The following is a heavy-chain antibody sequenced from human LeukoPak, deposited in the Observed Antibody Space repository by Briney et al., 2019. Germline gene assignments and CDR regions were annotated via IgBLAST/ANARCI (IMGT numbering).Heavy chain of an antibody. CDR3: AKTSQWLDWFDP. Sequence: GGSLRLSCAASGFTFSSYAMSWVRQAPGKGLEWVSAISGSGGSTYYADSVKGRFTISRDNSKNTQYLQMNSLRAEDTAVYYCAKTSQWLDWFDPWGQGTLVTVSS. J-gene: IGHJ5*02. CDR2: ISGSGGST. CDR1: GFTFSSYA. D-gene: IGHD6-19*01. V-gene: IGHV3-23*01.